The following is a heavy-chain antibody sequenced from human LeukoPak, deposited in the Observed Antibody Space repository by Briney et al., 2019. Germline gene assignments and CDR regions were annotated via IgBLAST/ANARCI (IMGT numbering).Heavy chain of an antibody. Sequence: SETLSLTCAVYGGSFSGYYWSRLRQPPGKGLEWIGEINHSGSTNYNPSLKSRVTISVDTSKNQFSLKLSSVTAADTAVYYCASNRAPWGQGTLVTVSS. CDR1: GGSFSGYY. V-gene: IGHV4-34*01. J-gene: IGHJ5*02. D-gene: IGHD2/OR15-2a*01. CDR3: ASNRAP. CDR2: INHSGST.